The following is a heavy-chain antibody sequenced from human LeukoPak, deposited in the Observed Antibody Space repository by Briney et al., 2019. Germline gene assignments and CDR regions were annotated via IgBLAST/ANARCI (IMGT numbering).Heavy chain of an antibody. CDR2: INPNGAST. J-gene: IGHJ4*02. Sequence: VASVKVSCKASGYTFTSYYIHWVRQAPGQGLEWVGIINPNGASTFYAQKFQDRVTMTRDTSTSTGYMELGSLTSEDTAVYYCARGGLSDIALVSARLSIDCWGQGTLVTVSS. D-gene: IGHD2-8*01. CDR1: GYTFTSYY. V-gene: IGHV1-46*01. CDR3: ARGGLSDIALVSARLSIDC.